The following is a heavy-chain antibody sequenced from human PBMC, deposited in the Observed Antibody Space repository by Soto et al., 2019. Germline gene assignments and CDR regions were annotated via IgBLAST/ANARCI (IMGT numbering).Heavy chain of an antibody. V-gene: IGHV3-23*01. CDR1: GFPFSTYA. CDR2: ISGSGGNT. CDR3: ATSNARDPGYGMDV. J-gene: IGHJ6*02. D-gene: IGHD2-2*01. Sequence: EVQLLESGGGLVQPGGSLRLSCAASGFPFSTYAMNWVRQAPGKGLEWVSGISGSGGNTYYGDSVKGRFTISRDNPKTTLFLQINSLRAEDTAVYYCATSNARDPGYGMDVWGQGTTVTVSS.